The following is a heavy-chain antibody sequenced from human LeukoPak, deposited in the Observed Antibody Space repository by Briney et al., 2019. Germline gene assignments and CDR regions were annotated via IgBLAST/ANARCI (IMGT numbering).Heavy chain of an antibody. CDR1: GFIFTDHY. J-gene: IGHJ6*02. D-gene: IGHD2-2*01. CDR3: ARDPARYCSSTSCYGMDV. Sequence: GGSLRLSCATSGFIFTDHYMDWVRQAPGKGLEWVSYISSSGSTIYYADSVKGRFTISRDNAKNSLYLQMNSLRAEDTAVYYCARDPARYCSSTSCYGMDVWGQGTTVTVSS. V-gene: IGHV3-11*01. CDR2: ISSSGSTI.